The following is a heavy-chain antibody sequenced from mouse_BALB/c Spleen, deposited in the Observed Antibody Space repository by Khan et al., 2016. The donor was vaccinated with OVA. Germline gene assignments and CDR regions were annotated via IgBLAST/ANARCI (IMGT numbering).Heavy chain of an antibody. CDR3: ARGSGNYRFAY. CDR2: ISTYYGDS. CDR1: GYIFTDFS. V-gene: IGHV1S137*01. Sequence: QVQLKQSGAELVRPGVSVKISCKGSGYIFTDFSMHWVKRSHAKSLEWIGVISTYYGDSIYNQNFKDKATLTVEKSSSTAYMELARLTSEDSAIYYCARGSGNYRFAYRGQGTLVTVSA. J-gene: IGHJ3*01. D-gene: IGHD2-1*01.